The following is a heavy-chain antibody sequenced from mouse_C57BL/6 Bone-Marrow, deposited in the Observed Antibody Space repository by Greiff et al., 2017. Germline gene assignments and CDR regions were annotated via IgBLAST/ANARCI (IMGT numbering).Heavy chain of an antibody. J-gene: IGHJ3*01. CDR1: GYTFTDYY. D-gene: IGHD2-4*01. Sequence: QVQLQQSGAELVKPGASVKISCKASGYTFTDYYINWVKQRPGQGLEWIGKIGPGSGSTYYNEKFQGKATLTADTSSSTAYMQLSSLTSADSAVYFYASLNYYDYGGFAYWGQGTLVTVSA. CDR3: ASLNYYDYGGFAY. V-gene: IGHV1-77*01. CDR2: IGPGSGST.